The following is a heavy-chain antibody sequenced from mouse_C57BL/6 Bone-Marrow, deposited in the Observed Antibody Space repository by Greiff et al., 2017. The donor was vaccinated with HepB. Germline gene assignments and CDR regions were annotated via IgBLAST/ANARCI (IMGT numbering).Heavy chain of an antibody. Sequence: EVMLVESGGGLVQPGESLKLSCESNEYEFPSHDMSWVRKTPEKRLELVAAINSDGGSTYYPDTMERRFIISRDNTKKTLYLQMSSLRSEDTALYYCPRLRGGLNYEDAMDYWGQGTSVTVSS. CDR3: PRLRGGLNYEDAMDY. J-gene: IGHJ4*01. CDR2: INSDGGST. CDR1: EYEFPSHD. V-gene: IGHV5-2*03. D-gene: IGHD2-4*01.